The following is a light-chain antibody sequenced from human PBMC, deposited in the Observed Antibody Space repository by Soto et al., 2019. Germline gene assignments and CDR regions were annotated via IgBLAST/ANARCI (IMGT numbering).Light chain of an antibody. CDR1: SSDLGSYNL. J-gene: IGLJ3*02. CDR3: CSYAGSSTSWV. CDR2: EVN. Sequence: QSALTQPASVSGSPGQSLTISCTGTSSDLGSYNLVSWYQQHPGKAPKLMIYEVNKRPSGVSIRFSASKSGNTASLTISGLQAEDEADYYCCSYAGSSTSWVFGGGTKLTVL. V-gene: IGLV2-23*02.